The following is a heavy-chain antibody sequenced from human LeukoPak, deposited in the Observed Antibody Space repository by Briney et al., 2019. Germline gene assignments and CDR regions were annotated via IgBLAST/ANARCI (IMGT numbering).Heavy chain of an antibody. J-gene: IGHJ5*02. CDR2: IYYSGST. V-gene: IGHV4-59*01. CDR1: GGSISSYY. D-gene: IGHD3-22*01. CDR3: ARHRYYYDGSGYYYQP. Sequence: SETLSLTCTVSGGSISSYYWSWIRQPPGKGQEWIGYIYYSGSTNYNPSLKSRVTISVDTSKNQFSLKLSSVTAADTAVYYCARHRYYYDGSGYYYQPWGQGTLVTVSS.